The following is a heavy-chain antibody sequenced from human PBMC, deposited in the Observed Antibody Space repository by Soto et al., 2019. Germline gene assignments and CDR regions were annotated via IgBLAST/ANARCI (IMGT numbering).Heavy chain of an antibody. CDR2: IYHTGSS. D-gene: IGHD4-17*01. V-gene: IGHV4-30-2*01. Sequence: QVQLQESGSGLVRPSQTLSLTCTVSGGSISGGYSWGWIRQPPGKGLEWIGYIYHTGSSHYSPSLKIRVSMSVDKSKNHFSLRWTFVTAADTAVYFCVKEGDYSAFDLWGQGTMVIVSS. CDR1: GGSISGGYS. J-gene: IGHJ3*01. CDR3: VKEGDYSAFDL.